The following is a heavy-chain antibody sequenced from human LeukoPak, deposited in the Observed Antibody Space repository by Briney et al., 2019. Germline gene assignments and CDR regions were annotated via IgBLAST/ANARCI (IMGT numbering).Heavy chain of an antibody. CDR2: IYTSGST. CDR1: GGSISSYY. Sequence: PSETLSLTCTVSGGSISSYYWSWIRQPAGKGLEWIGRIYTSGSTNYNPSLKSRVTMSVDTSKNQFSLKLSSVTAADTAVYYCARTGLGGSYPFFDYWGQGTLVTVSS. J-gene: IGHJ4*02. V-gene: IGHV4-4*07. CDR3: ARTGLGGSYPFFDY. D-gene: IGHD1-26*01.